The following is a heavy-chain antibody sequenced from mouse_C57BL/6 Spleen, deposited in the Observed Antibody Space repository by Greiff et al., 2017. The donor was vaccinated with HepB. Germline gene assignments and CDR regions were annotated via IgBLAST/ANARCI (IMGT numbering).Heavy chain of an antibody. CDR3: PRWLLPTLNYFAL. Sequence: QVQLKQSGAELVKPGASVKISCKASGYAFSSYWMNWVKQRPGKGLEWIGQIYPGDGDTNYNGKFKGKATLTADKSSSTAYMQLSSLTSEDSAVYFCPRWLLPTLNYFALWGRGTPRTVSS. D-gene: IGHD2-3*01. V-gene: IGHV1-80*01. CDR1: GYAFSSYW. CDR2: IYPGDGDT. J-gene: IGHJ2*01.